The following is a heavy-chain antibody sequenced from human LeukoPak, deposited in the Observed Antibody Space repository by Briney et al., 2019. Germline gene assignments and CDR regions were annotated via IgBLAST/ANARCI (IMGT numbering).Heavy chain of an antibody. CDR2: IYNGVNT. D-gene: IGHD1-26*01. J-gene: IGHJ5*02. Sequence: LETLSLTCTVSGASVSSASYWTWIRQPPGKGVEWIAHIYNGVNTNYNPSLKSRVTISVDTSKNQFSLRLSSVTAADTAVYYCARSRAFNSGAFDPWGQGSLVTVSS. CDR1: GASVSSASY. CDR3: ARSRAFNSGAFDP. V-gene: IGHV4-61*01.